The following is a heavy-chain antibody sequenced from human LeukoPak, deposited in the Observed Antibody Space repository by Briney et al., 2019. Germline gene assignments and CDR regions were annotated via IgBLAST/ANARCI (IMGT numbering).Heavy chain of an antibody. J-gene: IGHJ4*02. CDR3: ARGRPGTLTIMVGDS. V-gene: IGHV1-8*03. D-gene: IGHD3-10*01. CDR2: LNPQFPNT. Sequence: SVNVSCKASGYPFSTYDINWVRQATGQGLEWMGWLNPQFPNTAYAQHFQRRVTITTNASINTIYMALSSLRSEDTPVYYCARGRPGTLTIMVGDSWGQGTLVTVSS. CDR1: GYPFSTYD.